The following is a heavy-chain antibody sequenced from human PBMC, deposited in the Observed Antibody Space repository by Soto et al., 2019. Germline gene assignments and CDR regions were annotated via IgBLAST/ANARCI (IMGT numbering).Heavy chain of an antibody. Sequence: EVQLLESGGGLVQPGGSLRLSCAASGFTFSSYAMSWVRQAPGKGLEWVSAISGSGGSTYYADSVKGRFTISRDNSKNTLYLQMNSLRAEDTAVDYCAKDRRLPRLRAFAPPGDEDYWGQGTLVTVSS. CDR3: AKDRRLPRLRAFAPPGDEDY. CDR1: GFTFSSYA. D-gene: IGHD3-16*01. V-gene: IGHV3-23*01. J-gene: IGHJ4*02. CDR2: ISGSGGST.